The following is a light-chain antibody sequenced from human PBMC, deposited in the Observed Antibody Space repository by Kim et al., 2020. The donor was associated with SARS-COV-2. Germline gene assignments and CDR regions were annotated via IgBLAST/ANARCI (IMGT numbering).Light chain of an antibody. CDR3: QVWDSGSDPWV. CDR2: HDD. J-gene: IGLJ3*02. Sequence: SYELTQPPSVSVAQGKTARITCGGNNIESKSVQWYQQRPGQAPSLVIYHDDHRPSGIPGRFSGSNSGNTATLTISRVEAGDEADFYCQVWDSGSDPWVFGGGTQLTVL. V-gene: IGLV3-21*04. CDR1: NIESKS.